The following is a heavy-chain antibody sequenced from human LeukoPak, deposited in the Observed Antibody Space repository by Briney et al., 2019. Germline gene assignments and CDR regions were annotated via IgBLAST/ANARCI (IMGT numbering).Heavy chain of an antibody. CDR2: INWNGDRT. J-gene: IGHJ4*02. Sequence: GGSLRLSCAASEFTFHDYDMSWVRQSPGKGLEWVSGINWNGDRTGYADSVKDRFTISRDNAKKSLYLQMNSLRAEDTALYYCARRDYYGSGSPDFWGQGTLVTVSS. D-gene: IGHD3-10*01. CDR3: ARRDYYGSGSPDF. CDR1: EFTFHDYD. V-gene: IGHV3-20*04.